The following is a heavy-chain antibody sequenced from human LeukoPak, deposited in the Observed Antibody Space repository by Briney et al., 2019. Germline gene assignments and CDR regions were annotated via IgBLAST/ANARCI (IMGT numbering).Heavy chain of an antibody. Sequence: SETLSLTCTVSGGSISSQYWSWIRQPPGKGLEWIGYTYYSGSTSYNPSLKSRVTISVDTSKNQFSLRLSSVTAADTAVYYCARDIISEYSSSHSHFDPWGQGTLVTVSS. D-gene: IGHD6-6*01. CDR3: ARDIISEYSSSHSHFDP. CDR2: TYYSGST. V-gene: IGHV4-59*11. J-gene: IGHJ5*02. CDR1: GGSISSQY.